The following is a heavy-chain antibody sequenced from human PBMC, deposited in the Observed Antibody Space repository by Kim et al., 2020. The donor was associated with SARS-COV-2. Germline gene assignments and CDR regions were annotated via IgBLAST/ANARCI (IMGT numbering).Heavy chain of an antibody. J-gene: IGHJ4*02. Sequence: GGSLRLSCAASGFTFDDYAMHWVRQAPGKGLEWVSGISWNSGSIGYADSVKGRFTISRDNAKNSLYLQMNSLRAEDTALYYCALFNSGLDYWGQGTLVTVSS. V-gene: IGHV3-9*01. CDR1: GFTFDDYA. CDR2: ISWNSGSI. D-gene: IGHD5-12*01. CDR3: ALFNSGLDY.